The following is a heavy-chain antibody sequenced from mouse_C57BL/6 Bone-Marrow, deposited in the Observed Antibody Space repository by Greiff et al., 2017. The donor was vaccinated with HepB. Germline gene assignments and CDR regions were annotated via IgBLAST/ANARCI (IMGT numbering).Heavy chain of an antibody. CDR1: GFNIKDDY. CDR3: TTEGYYYGGYFDV. Sequence: EVQLQQSGAELVRPGASVTLSCTASGFNIKDDYMHWVKQRPEQGLEWIGWIDPENGDTEYASKFQGKATITADTSANTACLQLSSLTSEDTAVYYCTTEGYYYGGYFDVWGTGTTVTVSA. V-gene: IGHV14-4*01. J-gene: IGHJ1*03. CDR2: IDPENGDT. D-gene: IGHD1-1*01.